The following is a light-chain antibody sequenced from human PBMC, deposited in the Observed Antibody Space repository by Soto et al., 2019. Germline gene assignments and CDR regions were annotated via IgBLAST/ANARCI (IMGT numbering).Light chain of an antibody. CDR3: QQRSNWIT. Sequence: EIVLAQFPATLSLSPGERATLSCRASQSLSSYLAWYQQKPGQAPRLLIYDASNRATGIPARFSGSGSGTDFTLTISSLEPEDLAVYYCQQRSNWITFGQGTRLEIK. CDR2: DAS. CDR1: QSLSSY. V-gene: IGKV3-11*01. J-gene: IGKJ5*01.